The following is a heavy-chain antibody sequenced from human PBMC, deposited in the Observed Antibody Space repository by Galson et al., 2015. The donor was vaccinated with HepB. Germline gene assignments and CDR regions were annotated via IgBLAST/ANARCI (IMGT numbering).Heavy chain of an antibody. CDR2: INPNSGGT. J-gene: IGHJ4*02. V-gene: IGHV1-2*02. CDR3: ARALTTEYYDILTGLDY. Sequence: SVKVSCKASGYTFTGYYIHWVRQAPGQGLEWMGWINPNSGGTNYAQKFEGRVTMTRDTSISTAYMELSRLRSDDTAVYYCARALTTEYYDILTGLDYWGQGTLVTVSS. CDR1: GYTFTGYY. D-gene: IGHD3-9*01.